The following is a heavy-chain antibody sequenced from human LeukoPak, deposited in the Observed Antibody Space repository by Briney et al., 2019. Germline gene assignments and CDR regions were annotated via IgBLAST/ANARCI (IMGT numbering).Heavy chain of an antibody. CDR2: IYYSGTT. CDR1: AGSISSYY. Sequence: PSETLSLTCTVSAGSISSYYWSWIRQPPGKGLEWIGYIYYSGTTNYNPSLKSRVTMSVDTSKNQVSLKLISVTAADTAVYYCARDNWNYGEDYWGQGTLVTVSS. V-gene: IGHV4-59*12. D-gene: IGHD1-7*01. CDR3: ARDNWNYGEDY. J-gene: IGHJ4*02.